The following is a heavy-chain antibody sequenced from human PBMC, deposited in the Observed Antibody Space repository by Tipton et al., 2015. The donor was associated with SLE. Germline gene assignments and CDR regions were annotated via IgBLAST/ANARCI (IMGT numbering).Heavy chain of an antibody. V-gene: IGHV3-48*03. CDR2: ISSSGSTI. J-gene: IGHJ4*02. D-gene: IGHD4-17*01. CDR1: GFTFSSYE. CDR3: AREGPTVTTPKDYFDY. Sequence: SLRLSCAASGFTFSSYEMNWVRQAPGKGLEWVSYISSSGSTIYYADSVKGRFTISRDNAKNSLYLQMNSLRAEDTAVYYCAREGPTVTTPKDYFDYWGQRTLVTVSS.